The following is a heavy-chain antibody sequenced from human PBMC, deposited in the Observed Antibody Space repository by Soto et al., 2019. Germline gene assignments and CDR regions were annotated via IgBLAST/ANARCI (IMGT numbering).Heavy chain of an antibody. CDR1: GGSISSGGYY. Sequence: QVQLQESGPGLVKPSQTLSLTCTVSGGSISSGGYYWSWIRQHPGKGLEWIGYIYYSGSTYYNPSLKSRVTISVDTSKNQFSLKLSSVTAADTAVYYCAREIVVRDYYYGMDVWGQGTTVTVSS. CDR2: IYYSGST. D-gene: IGHD2-2*01. CDR3: AREIVVRDYYYGMDV. V-gene: IGHV4-31*03. J-gene: IGHJ6*02.